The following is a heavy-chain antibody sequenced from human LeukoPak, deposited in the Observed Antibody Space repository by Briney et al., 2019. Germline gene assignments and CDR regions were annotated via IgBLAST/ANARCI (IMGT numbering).Heavy chain of an antibody. CDR3: AKGFSTYVYNWFDP. Sequence: GGSLRLSCAASGLTFSTYAMNWVRQAPGKGLEWVSVITGGGGTTFYADPVKGRFTVSRDNSKSTPYLQMNSLRAADTAVYYCAKGFSTYVYNWFDPWGQGTLVTVSS. J-gene: IGHJ5*02. CDR2: ITGGGGTT. V-gene: IGHV3-23*01. D-gene: IGHD3-16*01. CDR1: GLTFSTYA.